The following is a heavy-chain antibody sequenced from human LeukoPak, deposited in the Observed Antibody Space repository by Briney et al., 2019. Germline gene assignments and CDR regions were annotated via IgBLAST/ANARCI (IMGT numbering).Heavy chain of an antibody. CDR3: ASPRIAAAGIYGMDV. V-gene: IGHV1-18*01. Sequence: ASVKVSCKASGYTFTSYGISWVRQAPGQGLEWMGWISAYNGNTNYAQKLQGRLTMTTDTSTSTAYMELRSLRSDDTAVYYCASPRIAAAGIYGMDVWGQGTTVTVSS. CDR2: ISAYNGNT. J-gene: IGHJ6*02. CDR1: GYTFTSYG. D-gene: IGHD6-13*01.